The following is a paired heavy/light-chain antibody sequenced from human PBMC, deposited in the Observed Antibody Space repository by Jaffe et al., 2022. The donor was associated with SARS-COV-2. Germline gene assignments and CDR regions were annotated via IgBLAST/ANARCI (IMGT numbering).Heavy chain of an antibody. Sequence: QVQLVESGGGLVKPGGSLRLSCAASGFTFSDYYMSWIRQAPGKGLEWVSYISSSGSTIYYADSVKGRFTISRDNAKNSLYLQMNSLRAEDTAVYYCARDLAAYCGGDCSRFDYWGQGTLVTVSS. CDR1: GFTFSDYY. CDR3: ARDLAAYCGGDCSRFDY. D-gene: IGHD2-21*02. V-gene: IGHV3-11*01. CDR2: ISSSGSTI. J-gene: IGHJ4*02.
Light chain of an antibody. J-gene: IGKJ1*01. CDR1: QDISNY. CDR2: DAS. V-gene: IGKV1-33*01. CDR3: QQYDNLWT. Sequence: DIQMTQSPSSLSASVGDRVTITCQASQDISNYLNWYQQKPGKAPKLLIYDASNLETGVPSRFSGSGSGTDFTFTISSLQPEDIATYYCQQYDNLWTFGQGTKVEIK.